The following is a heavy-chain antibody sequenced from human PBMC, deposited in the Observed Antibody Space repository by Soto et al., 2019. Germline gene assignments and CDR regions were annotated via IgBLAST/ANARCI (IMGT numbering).Heavy chain of an antibody. J-gene: IGHJ6*02. V-gene: IGHV5-51*01. CDR1: GYKFSSYW. CDR2: VYPGDSDT. D-gene: IGHD1-7*01. Sequence: GEFLKISCKGSGYKFSSYWIGWLRQMPGKGLVWMGIVYPGDSDTRYSPSFQGQVTISADKSISTAYLQWSSLKASDTAMYYCARVSGVTTKLYYYYYGMDVWGQGTTVTVSS. CDR3: ARVSGVTTKLYYYYYGMDV.